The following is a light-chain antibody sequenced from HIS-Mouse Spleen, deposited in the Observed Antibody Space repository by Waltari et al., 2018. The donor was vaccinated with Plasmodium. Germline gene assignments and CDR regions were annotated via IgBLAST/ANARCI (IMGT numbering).Light chain of an antibody. CDR3: QQYDNLPPLFT. Sequence: DIQMTQSPSSLSASVGDRVTITCQASQDISNYLNWYQQKPWKAPKLLIYDASNLETGVPSRFSGSVSGTDFTFTISSLQPEDIATYYCQQYDNLPPLFTFGPGTKVDIK. CDR2: DAS. CDR1: QDISNY. V-gene: IGKV1-33*01. J-gene: IGKJ3*01.